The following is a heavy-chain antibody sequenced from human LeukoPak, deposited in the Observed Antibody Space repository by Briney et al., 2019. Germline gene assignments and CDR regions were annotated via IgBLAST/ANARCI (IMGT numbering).Heavy chain of an antibody. V-gene: IGHV3-23*01. J-gene: IGHJ5*02. D-gene: IGHD2-2*01. CDR3: AKGVRYCSSTSCYFDP. Sequence: GGSLRLSCAVSGFTFSSYAMNWVRQAPGKGLEWVSAISGSGGSTYYADSVKGRFTISRDNSKNTLYLQMNSLRAEDTAVYYCAKGVRYCSSTSCYFDPWGQGTLVTVPS. CDR1: GFTFSSYA. CDR2: ISGSGGST.